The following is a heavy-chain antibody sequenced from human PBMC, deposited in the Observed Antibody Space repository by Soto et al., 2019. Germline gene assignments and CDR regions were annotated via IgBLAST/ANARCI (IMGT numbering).Heavy chain of an antibody. CDR1: GFTFSSYG. CDR2: IWYDGSNK. V-gene: IGHV3-33*06. D-gene: IGHD2-2*01. J-gene: IGHJ6*02. CDR3: AKEGGYCSSTSCPTDYYYGMDV. Sequence: PGGSLRLSCAASGFTFSSYGMHWVRQAPGKGLEWVAVIWYDGSNKYYADSVKGRFTISRDNSKNTLYLQMNSLRAEDTAVYYCAKEGGYCSSTSCPTDYYYGMDVWGQGTTVTVSS.